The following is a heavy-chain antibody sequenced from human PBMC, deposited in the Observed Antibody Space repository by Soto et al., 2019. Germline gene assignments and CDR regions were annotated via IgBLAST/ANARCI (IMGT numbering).Heavy chain of an antibody. CDR1: GFTFSSYA. Sequence: EVQLLESGGGLVQPGGSLRLSCAASGFTFSSYAMSWVRQAPGKGLEWVSSLSGSGADTFYADSVKGRFTISRDNSKNALSLLMNSLRAEDPAVYYCAKAHSTGWSNPDVFDIWAQGTMVAVFS. CDR2: LSGSGADT. CDR3: AKAHSTGWSNPDVFDI. D-gene: IGHD6-19*01. J-gene: IGHJ3*02. V-gene: IGHV3-23*01.